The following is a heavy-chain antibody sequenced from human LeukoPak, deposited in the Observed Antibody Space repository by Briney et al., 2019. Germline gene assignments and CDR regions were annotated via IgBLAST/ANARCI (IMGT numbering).Heavy chain of an antibody. V-gene: IGHV3-30*04. J-gene: IGHJ4*02. CDR3: ARETLRNFDY. CDR2: VSYDGSNK. CDR1: GFTFITYA. D-gene: IGHD2-15*01. Sequence: GGSLRLSCAASGFTFITYAMHWVRQTPGKGLEWVAIVSYDGSNKYYADSVRGRFTISIDNSKNTLYLQMNSLRPEDTSMYYCARETLRNFDYWGRGTLVTVSS.